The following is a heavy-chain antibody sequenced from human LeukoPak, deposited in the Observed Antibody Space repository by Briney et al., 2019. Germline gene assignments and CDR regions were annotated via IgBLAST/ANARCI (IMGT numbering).Heavy chain of an antibody. CDR2: IGGDGSSP. V-gene: IGHV3-64D*06. D-gene: IGHD3-16*01. Sequence: QTGGSQRLSCSPSGFTFSDYAMYWVRQAPGKGLEYVSSIGGDGSSPYYADSVKGRFTISRDNSKNTLYLQMSSLRTEDTALYYCVKDIVPYDSIWGPFDFWGQGTLVTVSS. J-gene: IGHJ4*02. CDR3: VKDIVPYDSIWGPFDF. CDR1: GFTFSDYA.